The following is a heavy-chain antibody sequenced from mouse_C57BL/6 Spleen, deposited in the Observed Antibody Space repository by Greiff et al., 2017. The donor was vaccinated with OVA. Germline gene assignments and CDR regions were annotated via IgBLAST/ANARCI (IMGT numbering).Heavy chain of an antibody. Sequence: EVQLQESGPELVKPGASVKISCKASGYSFTDYNMNWVKQSNGKSLEWIGVINPNYGTTSYNQKFKGKATLTVDQSSSTAYMQLNSLTSEDSAVDDWARCYYGNSLYYFCYWGQGTTLTVSS. CDR2: INPNYGTT. CDR1: GYSFTDYN. CDR3: ARCYYGNSLYYFCY. V-gene: IGHV1-39*01. J-gene: IGHJ2*01. D-gene: IGHD2-1*01.